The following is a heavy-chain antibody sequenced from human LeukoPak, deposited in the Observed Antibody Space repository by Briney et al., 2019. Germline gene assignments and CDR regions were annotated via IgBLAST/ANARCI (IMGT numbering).Heavy chain of an antibody. CDR1: GYKFTTYG. CDR3: VRLSGQWLVHSYFDH. J-gene: IGHJ4*02. D-gene: IGHD6-19*01. CDR2: IDTRNGLT. Sequence: ASVKVSCKASGYKFTTYGLAWVRQSPGHGPEYVGWIDTRNGLTEYSEKFRDRVTMTIDTSANTAFMDLRSLKSHDTAIYYCVRLSGQWLVHSYFDHWGQGTQVIVSS. V-gene: IGHV1-18*01.